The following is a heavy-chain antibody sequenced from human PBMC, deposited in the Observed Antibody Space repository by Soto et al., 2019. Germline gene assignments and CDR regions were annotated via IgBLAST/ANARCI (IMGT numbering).Heavy chain of an antibody. V-gene: IGHV4-34*02. D-gene: IGHD3-3*01. J-gene: IGHJ5*02. CDR3: TRRPALRFLRFDP. CDR1: GGSFTTYY. Sequence: QVQLQQWGAGLLKPSETLSLTCTVSGGSFTTYYWNWIRQPPGKGLEWIGEIFHTGSANYNPSLESRVTMSIDTSRNQFSLKLASVTAADTAVYYCTRRPALRFLRFDPWGQGTLVSVSS. CDR2: IFHTGSA.